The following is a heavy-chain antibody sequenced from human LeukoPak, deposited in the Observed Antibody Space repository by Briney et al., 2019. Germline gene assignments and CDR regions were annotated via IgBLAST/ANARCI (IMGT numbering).Heavy chain of an antibody. V-gene: IGHV3-30*02. CDR1: GFTFSSYG. D-gene: IGHD3-10*01. CDR3: AKDQVFFGSPFTMVRGVKTFGAFDI. Sequence: GGSLRLSCAASGFTFSSYGMHWVRQAPGKGLEWVAFIRYDGSNKYYADSVKGRFTISRDNSKNTLYLQMNSLRAEDTAVYYCAKDQVFFGSPFTMVRGVKTFGAFDIWGQGTMVTVSS. CDR2: IRYDGSNK. J-gene: IGHJ3*02.